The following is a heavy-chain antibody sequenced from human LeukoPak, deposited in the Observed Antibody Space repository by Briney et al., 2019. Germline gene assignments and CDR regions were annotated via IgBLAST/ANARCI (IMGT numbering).Heavy chain of an antibody. D-gene: IGHD2-2*01. J-gene: IGHJ6*02. Sequence: ASVPVSFKSSGYSFSINGITWARQPPGQGLEYLGWISASDGTTNYAQKVQDRVTMTTDTSTSTAYLELRSLRSDDTAVYYCARDVHCSSTSCYFGMDVWGQGTTVTVSS. CDR3: ARDVHCSSTSCYFGMDV. CDR1: GYSFSING. V-gene: IGHV1-18*01. CDR2: ISASDGTT.